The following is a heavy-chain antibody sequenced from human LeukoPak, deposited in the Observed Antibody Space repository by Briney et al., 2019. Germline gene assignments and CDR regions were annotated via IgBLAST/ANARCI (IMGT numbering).Heavy chain of an antibody. CDR2: ISSSSSYI. Sequence: GGSLRLSCAASGFTFSSYAMSWVRQAPGKGLEWVSSISSSSSYIYYADSVKGRFTISRDNAKNSLYLQMNSLRAEDTAVYYCARFPVGYCSSTSCVGYWGQGTLVTVSS. D-gene: IGHD2-2*01. V-gene: IGHV3-21*01. CDR3: ARFPVGYCSSTSCVGY. J-gene: IGHJ4*02. CDR1: GFTFSSYA.